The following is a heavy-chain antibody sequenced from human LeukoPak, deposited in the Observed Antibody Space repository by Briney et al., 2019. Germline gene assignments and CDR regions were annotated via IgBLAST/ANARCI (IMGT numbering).Heavy chain of an antibody. CDR3: ARDAANYYDSSGYYHYGGAY. CDR1: GYTFTSYY. V-gene: IGHV1-46*01. CDR2: INPSGGST. J-gene: IGHJ4*02. Sequence: ASVKVSCKASGYTFTSYYMHWVRQAPGQGLEWMGIINPSGGSTSYAQKLQGRVTMTRDTSTSTVYMELSSLRSEDTAVYYCARDAANYYDSSGYYHYGGAYWGQGTLVTVSS. D-gene: IGHD3-22*01.